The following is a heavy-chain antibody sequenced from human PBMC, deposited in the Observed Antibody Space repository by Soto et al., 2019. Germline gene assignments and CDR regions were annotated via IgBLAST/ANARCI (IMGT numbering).Heavy chain of an antibody. CDR1: GGSISSYD. D-gene: IGHD6-13*01. Sequence: QVQLQESGPGLVKPSATLSLTCTVSGGSISSYDWRWIRQPPGKGLEWIGYIYYSVSTNYNPSLKSRVTITVDTSKNQFSLKLSSVTVADTAVYYCARPGIAAAGAFDIWGQGTMVTVSS. CDR2: IYYSVST. CDR3: ARPGIAAAGAFDI. V-gene: IGHV4-59*08. J-gene: IGHJ3*02.